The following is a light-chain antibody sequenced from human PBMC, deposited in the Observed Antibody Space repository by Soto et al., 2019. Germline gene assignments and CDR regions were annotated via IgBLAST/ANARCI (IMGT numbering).Light chain of an antibody. V-gene: IGKV3-15*01. Sequence: TVMTQSPATLSVSPGERVTLSCRAIQSINSNLAWYQQRPGQAPRVLIYDASTRATAVPARFSGSGSGTEFTLTISSLQSEDFAVYYCQQYNNWPPDYTFGQGTRLEIK. CDR2: DAS. CDR1: QSINSN. CDR3: QQYNNWPPDYT. J-gene: IGKJ5*01.